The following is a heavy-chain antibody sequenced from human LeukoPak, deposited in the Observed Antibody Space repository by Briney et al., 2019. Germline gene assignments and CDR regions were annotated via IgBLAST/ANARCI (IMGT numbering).Heavy chain of an antibody. D-gene: IGHD6-19*01. CDR2: INHSGST. J-gene: IGHJ4*02. CDR1: GGSFSGYY. V-gene: IGHV4-34*01. Sequence: PSETLSLTCAVYGGSFSGYYWNWIRQPPGKGLEWIGEINHSGSTNYNPSLKSRVTISLDTSKNQFSLKLSSVTAADTAVYYCAREAVSSGWHFDYWGQGTLVTVSS. CDR3: AREAVSSGWHFDY.